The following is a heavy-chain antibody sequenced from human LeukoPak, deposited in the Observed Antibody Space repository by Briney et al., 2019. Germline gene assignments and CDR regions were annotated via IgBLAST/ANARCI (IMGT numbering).Heavy chain of an antibody. CDR2: ISSSGSTI. J-gene: IGHJ4*02. D-gene: IGHD3-3*01. V-gene: IGHV3-11*01. Sequence: PGGSLRLSCAASGFTFSDYYMSWIRQAPGKGLEWVSYISSSGSTIYYADAVKGRFTISRDNAKNSLYLQMNSLRAEDTAVYYSARSHYDCWSGSIDYWGQGTLVTVSS. CDR1: GFTFSDYY. CDR3: ARSHYDCWSGSIDY.